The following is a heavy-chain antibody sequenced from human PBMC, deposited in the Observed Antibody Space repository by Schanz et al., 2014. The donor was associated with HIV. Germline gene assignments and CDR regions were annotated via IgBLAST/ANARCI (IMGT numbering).Heavy chain of an antibody. CDR2: ISSSGTVI. CDR1: GFTFGDHY. D-gene: IGHD5-18*01. V-gene: IGHV3-11*01. CDR3: ARGYKYGRD. J-gene: IGHJ4*02. Sequence: VQLVESGGGLVKPGGSLSLSCVASGFTFGDHYMNWIRQAPGKGLEWVAYISSSGTVIYYADSVKGRFTISRDNARNLLYLQMNGLRAEDTAVYYCARGYKYGRDWGQGTLVTVSP.